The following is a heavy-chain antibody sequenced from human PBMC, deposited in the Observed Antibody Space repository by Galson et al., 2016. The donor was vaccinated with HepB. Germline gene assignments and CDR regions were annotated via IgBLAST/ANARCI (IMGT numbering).Heavy chain of an antibody. V-gene: IGHV1-18*04. D-gene: IGHD1-14*01. J-gene: IGHJ4*02. CDR1: GYTFNSYG. Sequence: SVKVSCKASGYTFNSYGISWVRQAPGQGLEWMGWINAYNGHTNYAQKLQDRVTMTTDTSTSTAYMELRSLRSDDTAVYYWARCGTTGSFDFWGQGTLVTVSS. CDR2: INAYNGHT. CDR3: ARCGTTGSFDF.